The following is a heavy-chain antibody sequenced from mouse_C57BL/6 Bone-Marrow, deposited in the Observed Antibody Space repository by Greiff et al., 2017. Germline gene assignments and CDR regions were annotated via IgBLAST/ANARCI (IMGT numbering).Heavy chain of an antibody. J-gene: IGHJ4*01. Sequence: QVQLKQPGAELVKPGASVKLSCKASGYTFTSYWMQWVKQRPGQGLEWIGEIDPSDSCTNYNQKFKGKATLTVDTSSSTAYMQLSSLTSEDSAVYYCARDYSSSPYYYAMDYWGQGTSVTVSS. V-gene: IGHV1-50*01. D-gene: IGHD1-1*01. CDR3: ARDYSSSPYYYAMDY. CDR2: IDPSDSCT. CDR1: GYTFTSYW.